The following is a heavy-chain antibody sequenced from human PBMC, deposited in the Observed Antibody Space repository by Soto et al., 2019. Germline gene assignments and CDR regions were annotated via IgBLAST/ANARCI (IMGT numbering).Heavy chain of an antibody. CDR1: GGSISSSSYY. Sequence: QLQLQESGPGLVKPSETLSLTCTVSGGSISSSSYYWGWIRQPPGKGLEWIGSIYYSGSTYYNPSLKSRVTISVDTYKNQFSLKLSSVTAADTAVYYCASTKRGYSGYETPDYYYGMDVWGQGTTVTVSS. V-gene: IGHV4-39*01. D-gene: IGHD5-12*01. CDR2: IYYSGST. CDR3: ASTKRGYSGYETPDYYYGMDV. J-gene: IGHJ6*02.